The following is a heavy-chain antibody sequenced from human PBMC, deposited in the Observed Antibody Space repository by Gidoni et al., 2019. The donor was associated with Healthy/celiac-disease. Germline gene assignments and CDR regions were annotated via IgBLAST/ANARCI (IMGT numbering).Heavy chain of an antibody. Sequence: QVQLVESGGGVVQPGRSLSLSCAASGFTFSSYGMHWVRQAPGKGLEWVAVISYDGSNKYYADSVKGRFTISRDNSKNTLYLQMNSLRAEDTAVYYCAKESNYNAFDIWGQGTMVTVSS. CDR1: GFTFSSYG. CDR2: ISYDGSNK. J-gene: IGHJ3*02. D-gene: IGHD4-4*01. CDR3: AKESNYNAFDI. V-gene: IGHV3-30*18.